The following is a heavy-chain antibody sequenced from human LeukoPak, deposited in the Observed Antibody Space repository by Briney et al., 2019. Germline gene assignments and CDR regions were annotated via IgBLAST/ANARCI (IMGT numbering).Heavy chain of an antibody. D-gene: IGHD2-2*01. CDR2: IYHSGST. J-gene: IGHJ3*02. CDR1: GYSINNGYY. CDR3: ARTPGIVVVPAAIPDAFDI. Sequence: SETLSLTCTVSGYSINNGYYWGWIRQPPGKGLEWIGSIYHSGSTYYNPSLKSRVTISVDTSKNQFSLKLSSVTAADTAVYYCARTPGIVVVPAAIPDAFDIWGQGTMVTVSS. V-gene: IGHV4-38-2*02.